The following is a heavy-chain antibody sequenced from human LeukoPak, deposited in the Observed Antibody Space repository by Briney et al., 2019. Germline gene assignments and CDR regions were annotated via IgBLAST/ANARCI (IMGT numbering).Heavy chain of an antibody. Sequence: PSETLSLTCAVYGGSFSGYYWSWIRQPPEKGLEWIGEINHSGSTNYNPSLKSRVTISVDTSKNQFSLKLSSVTAADTAVYYCAGLGTQGYYYYYYMDVWGKGTTVTTSS. CDR2: INHSGST. V-gene: IGHV4-34*01. CDR3: AGLGTQGYYYYYYMDV. CDR1: GGSFSGYY. D-gene: IGHD1-7*01. J-gene: IGHJ6*03.